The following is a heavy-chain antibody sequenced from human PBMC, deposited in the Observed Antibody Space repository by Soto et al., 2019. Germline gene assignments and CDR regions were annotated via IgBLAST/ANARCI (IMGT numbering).Heavy chain of an antibody. CDR2: MSPNSGNT. Sequence: QVQLVQSGAEVRKPGASVKVSCKASGYTFTSYDINWVRQATGQGLEYLGWMSPNSGNTGYVQKFQGRVTMTWDTTITHANIELSSLRSEDTAVYFCARGVKYGAYSRWFDPWGQGTLVTVSS. V-gene: IGHV1-8*01. CDR3: ARGVKYGAYSRWFDP. J-gene: IGHJ5*02. CDR1: GYTFTSYD. D-gene: IGHD4-17*01.